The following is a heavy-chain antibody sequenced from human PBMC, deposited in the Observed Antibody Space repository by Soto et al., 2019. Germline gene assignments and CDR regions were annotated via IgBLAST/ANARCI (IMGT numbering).Heavy chain of an antibody. V-gene: IGHV4-39*01. CDR3: ARLARFGGYIDY. J-gene: IGHJ4*02. CDR1: GGSISISSYY. D-gene: IGHD3-10*01. CDR2: MYYVGST. Sequence: PSETLSLTCSVSGGSISISSYYWGWIRQPPGKGLEWIGTMYYVGSTYYNPSLKSRVTIFVDTSKKQFSLKLSSVTAADTAVYYCARLARFGGYIDYWSQGTLVTVSS.